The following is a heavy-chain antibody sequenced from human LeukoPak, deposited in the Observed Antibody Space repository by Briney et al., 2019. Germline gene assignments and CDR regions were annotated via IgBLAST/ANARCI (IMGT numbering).Heavy chain of an antibody. Sequence: ASVKASCKASGYTFTGYYMHWVRQAPGQGLEWMGWINPNSGGTNYAQKFQGRVTMTRDTSISAAYMELSRLRSDDTAVYYCAITVTSQLLWYLNDAFDIWGQGTMVTVSS. CDR2: INPNSGGT. J-gene: IGHJ3*02. D-gene: IGHD2-2*01. CDR3: AITVTSQLLWYLNDAFDI. V-gene: IGHV1-2*02. CDR1: GYTFTGYY.